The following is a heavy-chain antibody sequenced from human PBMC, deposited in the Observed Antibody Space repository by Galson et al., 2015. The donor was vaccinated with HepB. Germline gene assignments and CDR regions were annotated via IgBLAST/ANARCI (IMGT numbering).Heavy chain of an antibody. CDR2: IIPIFGTA. CDR3: AREMSYCSSTSCPHYYYYYMDV. D-gene: IGHD2-2*01. CDR1: GGTFSSYA. Sequence: SVKVSCKASGGTFSSYAISWVRQAPGQGLEWMGGIIPIFGTANYAQKFQGRVTITADESTSTAYMELSSLRSEDTAVYYCAREMSYCSSTSCPHYYYYYMDVWGKGTTVTVSS. V-gene: IGHV1-69*13. J-gene: IGHJ6*03.